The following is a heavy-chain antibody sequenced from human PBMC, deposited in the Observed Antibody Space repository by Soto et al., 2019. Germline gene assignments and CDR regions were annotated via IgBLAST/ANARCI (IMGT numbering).Heavy chain of an antibody. CDR1: GFTFSSYE. V-gene: IGHV3-48*03. D-gene: IGHD4-4*01. CDR3: ARDPAIYSGKFDYGLDV. J-gene: IGHJ6*02. CDR2: IGTSGKTI. Sequence: QPGGSLRLSCAVSGFTFSSYEMNWVRQAPGKGLEWVSYIGTSGKTIYYADSVRGRFTISRDNAKNSLYLQMNSLRAEDTAVYFCARDPAIYSGKFDYGLDVWGRGTTVTVS.